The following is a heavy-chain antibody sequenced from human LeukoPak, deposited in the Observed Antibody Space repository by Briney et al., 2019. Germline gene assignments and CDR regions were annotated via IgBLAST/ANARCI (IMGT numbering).Heavy chain of an antibody. V-gene: IGHV5-51*01. D-gene: IGHD5-24*01. CDR2: IYPGDSDT. CDR3: ARLSDGYNDF. CDR1: GYRFGNYW. Sequence: PGESLKISCKGSGYRFGNYWIAWVRQMPGKGLESMGIIYPGDSDTRYSPSFQGQVTFSADKSISTAYLRWSSLKASDTAMYYCARLSDGYNDFWGQGTLVTVSS. J-gene: IGHJ4*02.